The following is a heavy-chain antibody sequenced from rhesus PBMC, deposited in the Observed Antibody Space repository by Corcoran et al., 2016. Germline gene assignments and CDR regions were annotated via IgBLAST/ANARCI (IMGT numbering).Heavy chain of an antibody. CDR3: AKDSHYSSGWYCRFDV. J-gene: IGHJ5-1*01. Sequence: EVQLVETGGGLVQPGGSLRLSCAASGFTFSSYGMSWVRQAQGKGLEWVTGLIYTGRTTNYPRAEKGRFTTSKDNTKNTLALKMNSLRAEDTAVYYCAKDSHYSSGWYCRFDVWGAGVLVTVSS. CDR2: LIYTGRTT. D-gene: IGHD6-31*01. CDR1: GFTFSSYG. V-gene: IGHV3S5*01.